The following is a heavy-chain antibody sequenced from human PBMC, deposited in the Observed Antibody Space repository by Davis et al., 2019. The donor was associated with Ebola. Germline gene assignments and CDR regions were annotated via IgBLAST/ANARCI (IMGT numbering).Heavy chain of an antibody. V-gene: IGHV3-43*02. CDR3: AKEWPHYYDSSGYPY. J-gene: IGHJ4*02. CDR1: GFTFDDYA. D-gene: IGHD3-22*01. Sequence: GESLKISCAASGFTFDDYAMHWVRQAPGKGLEWVSLISGDGGSTYYADSVKGRFTISRDNSKNSLYLQMNSLRTEDTALYYCAKEWPHYYDSSGYPYWGQGTLVTVSS. CDR2: ISGDGGST.